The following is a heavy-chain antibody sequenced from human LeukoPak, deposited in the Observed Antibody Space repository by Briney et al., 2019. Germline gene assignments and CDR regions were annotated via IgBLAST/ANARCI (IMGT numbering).Heavy chain of an antibody. CDR1: GYTFSNSA. J-gene: IGHJ3*01. CDR2: IGVAGGNT. CDR3: AAEVYGGNTDCCTFDF. V-gene: IGHV1-58*02. Sequence: SVKVSCKASGYTFSNSAIQWVRQARGQRLEWIGWIGVAGGNTNYAQTLQGRITITRDMSTSTAYMELTSLRSDDTAVYYCAAEVYGGNTDCCTFDFWGPGTPVTVSS. D-gene: IGHD4-23*01.